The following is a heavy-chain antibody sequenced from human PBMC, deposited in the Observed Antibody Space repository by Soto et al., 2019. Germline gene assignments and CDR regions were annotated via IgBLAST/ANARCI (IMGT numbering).Heavy chain of an antibody. D-gene: IGHD3-10*01. J-gene: IGHJ4*02. CDR2: ISAYNGNT. CDR1: GYTFTSYG. Sequence: GASVKVSCKASGYTFTSYGMSWVRQAPGQGLEWMGWISAYNGNTNYAEKLQGRVTMTTDTSTSTAYMELRNLRSDDTAVYYCARDNKSPIPPFRGDYWGQGTLVTVS. CDR3: ARDNKSPIPPFRGDY. V-gene: IGHV1-18*01.